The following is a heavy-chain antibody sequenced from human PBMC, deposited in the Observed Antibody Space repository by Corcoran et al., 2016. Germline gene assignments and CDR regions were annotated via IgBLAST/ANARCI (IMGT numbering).Heavy chain of an antibody. V-gene: IGHV3-30*18. CDR1: GFTFSSYG. J-gene: IGHJ4*02. CDR2: ISYDGSNK. CDR3: VKEGDY. Sequence: QVQLVESGGGVVQPGRSLRLSCTASGFTFSSYGMHWVRQAPGKGLEWVAVISYDGSNKYYADSVKGRFTISRDNSKNTLYLQMNSLRAEDTAVYYCVKEGDYWGQGTLVTVSS.